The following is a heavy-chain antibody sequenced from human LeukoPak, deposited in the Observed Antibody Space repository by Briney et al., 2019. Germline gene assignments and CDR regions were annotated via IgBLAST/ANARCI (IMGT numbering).Heavy chain of an antibody. D-gene: IGHD3-10*01. CDR2: IFTSGTT. CDR1: GGSISTFY. J-gene: IGHJ3*02. CDR3: AKSNGYGLVDI. V-gene: IGHV4-4*07. Sequence: SETLSLTCTVSGGSISTFYWTWIRQHAGKGLEWIGRIFTSGTTNYNPSLKSRVTMAVDTSRNQCSLNLNSVTAADTAVYYCAKSNGYGLVDIWGQGTMVTVSS.